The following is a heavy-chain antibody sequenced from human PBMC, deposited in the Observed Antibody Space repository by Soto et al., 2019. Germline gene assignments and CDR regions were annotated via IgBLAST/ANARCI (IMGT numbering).Heavy chain of an antibody. CDR1: GYTFTGYY. CDR2: INPNSGGT. D-gene: IGHD3-10*01. V-gene: IGHV1-2*04. CDR3: ARGFIARYYYGSGIPPPFYYGMEV. J-gene: IGHJ6*02. Sequence: ASVKFSCKASGYTFTGYYMHWVRQAPGQGLEWMGWINPNSGGTNYAQKFQGWVTMTRDTSISTAYMELSRLRSDDTAVYYCARGFIARYYYGSGIPPPFYYGMEVWGQGTTVTVSS.